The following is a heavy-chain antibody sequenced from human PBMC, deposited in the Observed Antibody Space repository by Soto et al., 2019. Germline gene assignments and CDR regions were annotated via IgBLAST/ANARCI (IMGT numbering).Heavy chain of an antibody. CDR3: ARSSGYCTNGVRYYYYGMDV. CDR2: IGTAGDT. J-gene: IGHJ6*02. Sequence: GGSLRLSCAASGFTFSSYDMHWVRQATGKGLEWVSAIGTAGDTYYPGSVKGRLTISRENSKNSLYLQMNSLRAGDTAVYYCARSSGYCTNGVRYYYYGMDVWGQGPKVTVSS. V-gene: IGHV3-13*01. CDR1: GFTFSSYD. D-gene: IGHD2-8*01.